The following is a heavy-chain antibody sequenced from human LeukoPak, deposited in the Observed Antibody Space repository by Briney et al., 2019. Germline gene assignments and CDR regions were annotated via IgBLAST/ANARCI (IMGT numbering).Heavy chain of an antibody. D-gene: IGHD2-8*01. Sequence: GGSLRLSCAASGFTFNNYAMSWVRQAPGKGLEWVSSISGSGDYTFYADSMKGRFTISRDNSKDTLYLQMNSLRVDDKAIYYCAKDRPNYYGTNGQYYTRNGDYWGQGTLVSVSS. J-gene: IGHJ4*02. CDR3: AKDRPNYYGTNGQYYTRNGDY. V-gene: IGHV3-23*01. CDR1: GFTFNNYA. CDR2: ISGSGDYT.